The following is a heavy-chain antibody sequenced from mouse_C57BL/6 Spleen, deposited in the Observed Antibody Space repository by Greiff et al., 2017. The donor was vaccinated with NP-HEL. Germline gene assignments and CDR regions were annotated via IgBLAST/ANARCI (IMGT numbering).Heavy chain of an antibody. CDR3: ARDYEDYAMDY. D-gene: IGHD2-3*01. CDR2: ISDGGSYT. CDR1: GFTFSSYA. V-gene: IGHV5-4*01. J-gene: IGHJ4*01. Sequence: EVQLVESGGGLVKPGGSLKLSCAASGFTFSSYAMSWVRQTPEKRLEWVATISDGGSYTYYPDNVKGRFTISRDNAKNNLYLQMSHLKSEDTAMYYCARDYEDYAMDYWGQGTSVTVSS.